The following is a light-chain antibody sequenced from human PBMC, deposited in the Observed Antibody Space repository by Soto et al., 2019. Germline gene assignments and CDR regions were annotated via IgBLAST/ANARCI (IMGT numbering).Light chain of an antibody. J-gene: IGKJ5*01. Sequence: EIVLTHSPATLSLSPGERATLSCRASQSVSSYLAWYQQKPGQAPRLLIYDASNRATGIPARFSGSGSGTDFTLTISSLEPEDFAVYYCQQRSNWPRAITFGQGTRLEIK. CDR3: QQRSNWPRAIT. V-gene: IGKV3-11*01. CDR2: DAS. CDR1: QSVSSY.